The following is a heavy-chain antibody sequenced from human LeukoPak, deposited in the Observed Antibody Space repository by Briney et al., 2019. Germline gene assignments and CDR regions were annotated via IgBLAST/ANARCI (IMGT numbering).Heavy chain of an antibody. V-gene: IGHV4-34*01. CDR3: ARGSTTNDY. CDR1: GGSFSGYY. J-gene: IGHJ4*02. Sequence: SETLSLTCAVYGGSFSGYYWSWIRQPPGKGLEWIGEINHSGSTNYNPSLKSRVTISVDTSKNQFSLKLSSVTAADTAVYYCARGSTTNDYWGQGTLVTVSS. D-gene: IGHD1-7*01. CDR2: INHSGST.